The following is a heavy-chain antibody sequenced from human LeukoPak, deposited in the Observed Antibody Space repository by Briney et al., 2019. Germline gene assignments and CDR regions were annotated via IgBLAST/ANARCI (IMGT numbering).Heavy chain of an antibody. CDR1: GYSFTSYW. J-gene: IGHJ4*02. CDR3: ARSYGSRSYYDY. V-gene: IGHV5-51*01. Sequence: GESLKISCKGSGYSFTSYWIGWVGKMPGKGLGWMGIIYPGDSDTRYSPSFQGQVTTSADKSISTAYLQWSSLKASDTAMYYCARSYGSRSYYDYWGQGTLVTVSS. CDR2: IYPGDSDT. D-gene: IGHD3-10*01.